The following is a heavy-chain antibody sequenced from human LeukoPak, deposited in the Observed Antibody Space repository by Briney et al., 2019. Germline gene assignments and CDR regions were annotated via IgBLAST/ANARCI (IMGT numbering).Heavy chain of an antibody. CDR2: ISGSGGST. Sequence: PGGTLRLSCAASGFTFSSYGMSWVRQAPGKGLEWVSAISGSGGSTYYADSVKGRFTISRDNSKNTLYLQMSSLRAEDTAVYYCAKDHGRLWFGELPKYYFDYWGQGTLVTVSS. D-gene: IGHD3-10*01. CDR3: AKDHGRLWFGELPKYYFDY. CDR1: GFTFSSYG. V-gene: IGHV3-23*01. J-gene: IGHJ4*02.